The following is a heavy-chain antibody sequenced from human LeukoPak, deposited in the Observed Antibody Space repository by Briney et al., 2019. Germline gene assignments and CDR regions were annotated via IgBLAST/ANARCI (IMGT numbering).Heavy chain of an antibody. V-gene: IGHV3-30*04. D-gene: IGHD2-21*02. CDR3: ARDLEGDAPPGY. CDR2: ISYDGSNK. CDR1: GFTFSSYA. Sequence: PGGSLRLSCAASGFTFSSYAMHWVRQAPGKGLEWVAVISYDGSNKYYADSVKGRFTISRDNSKNTLYLQMNSLRAEDTAVYYCARDLEGDAPPGYWGQGTLVTVSS. J-gene: IGHJ4*02.